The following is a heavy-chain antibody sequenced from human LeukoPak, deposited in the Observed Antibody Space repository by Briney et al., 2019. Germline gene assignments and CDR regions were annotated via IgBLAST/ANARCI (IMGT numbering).Heavy chain of an antibody. J-gene: IGHJ1*01. CDR1: GFTFSSYG. V-gene: IGHV3-30*18. D-gene: IGHD6-13*01. Sequence: GRSLRLSCAASGFTFSSYGMHWVRQAPGKGLEWVAVISYDGSNKYYADSVKGRFTISRDNSKNTLYLQMNSLRAEDTAVYYCAKERYSSSWYAAEYFQHWGQGTLVTVSS. CDR3: AKERYSSSWYAAEYFQH. CDR2: ISYDGSNK.